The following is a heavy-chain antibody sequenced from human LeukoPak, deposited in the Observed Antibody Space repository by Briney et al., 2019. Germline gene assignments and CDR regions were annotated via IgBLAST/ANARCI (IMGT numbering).Heavy chain of an antibody. D-gene: IGHD1-26*01. V-gene: IGHV4-34*01. J-gene: IGHJ6*03. Sequence: PSETLSLTCAVYGGSFSGYYWSCIRQPPGKGLEWIGEINHSGRTNYNPSLKSRVTISVDMSKNQFSLKLSSVTAADTAVYYCARDRIGWELFSDYYYYYMDVWGKGTTVTVSS. CDR2: INHSGRT. CDR3: ARDRIGWELFSDYYYYYMDV. CDR1: GGSFSGYY.